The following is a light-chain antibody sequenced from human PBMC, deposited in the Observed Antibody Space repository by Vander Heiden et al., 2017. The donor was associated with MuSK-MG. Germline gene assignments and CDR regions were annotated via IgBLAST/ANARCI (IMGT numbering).Light chain of an antibody. Sequence: QSVLTQPPSVSGAPGQRVTIPCTGSSSTIGAGYDVHWYQQLPGTAPNLLIYGNSNRPSGVPDRFSGSKSGTSASLAITGLQAEDEADYYCQSYDSSLSGCVFGGGTKLTVL. CDR3: QSYDSSLSGCV. J-gene: IGLJ2*01. V-gene: IGLV1-40*01. CDR2: GNS. CDR1: SSTIGAGYD.